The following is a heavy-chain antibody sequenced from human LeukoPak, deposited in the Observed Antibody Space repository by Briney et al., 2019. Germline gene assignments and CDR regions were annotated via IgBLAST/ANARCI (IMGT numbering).Heavy chain of an antibody. Sequence: PGGSLSRSVAVSGFTVSGKYMSWIRQGPGKELKWILLIYSDDTTHYADSVKGRFTNSRDNSKSTFHLQMTSVRAEATAVHYCARRAGDYSHPYDYWGQGTLVTVSS. CDR1: GFTVSGKY. CDR3: ARRAGDYSHPYDY. CDR2: IYSDDTT. V-gene: IGHV3-53*01. J-gene: IGHJ4*01. D-gene: IGHD3-22*01.